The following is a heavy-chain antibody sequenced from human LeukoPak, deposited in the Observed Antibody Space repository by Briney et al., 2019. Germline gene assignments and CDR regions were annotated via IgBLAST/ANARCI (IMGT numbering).Heavy chain of an antibody. CDR3: TRDESGTRRGWFEY. J-gene: IGHJ5*01. CDR2: VSAYNGDT. Sequence: ASVKVSCKASGCTFTAYYMHWVRQAPGQGLEWMGWVSAYNGDTNYAQKVQGRVTMTTDTSTSTGYMELRSLRSDDTAVYYCTRDESGTRRGWFEYWGQGTLVTVSS. CDR1: GCTFTAYY. V-gene: IGHV1-18*04.